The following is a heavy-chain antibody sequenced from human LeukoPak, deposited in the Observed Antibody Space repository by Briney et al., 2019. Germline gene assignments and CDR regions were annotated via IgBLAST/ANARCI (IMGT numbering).Heavy chain of an antibody. V-gene: IGHV1-69*01. CDR1: GGTFSSYA. D-gene: IGHD6-19*01. CDR2: IIPILGTA. Sequence: GASVKVSCKASGGTFSSYAISWVRQAPGQGLEWMGGIIPILGTANYAQKFQGRVTITADESTSTAYMELSSLRSEDTAVYYCARDLDSSGWSPFDYWGQGTLVTVSS. J-gene: IGHJ4*02. CDR3: ARDLDSSGWSPFDY.